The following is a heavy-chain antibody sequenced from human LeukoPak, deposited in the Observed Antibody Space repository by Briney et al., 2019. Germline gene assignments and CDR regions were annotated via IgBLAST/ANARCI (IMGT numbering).Heavy chain of an antibody. D-gene: IGHD4-17*01. CDR3: AKETVTL. Sequence: GGSLRLSCAASGFTFSSYGMHWVRQAPGKGLEWVAVISYDGSNKYYADSVKGRFTISRDNSKNTLYLQMNSLRAGDTAVYYCAKETVTLWGQGTLVTVSS. CDR1: GFTFSSYG. J-gene: IGHJ4*02. CDR2: ISYDGSNK. V-gene: IGHV3-30*18.